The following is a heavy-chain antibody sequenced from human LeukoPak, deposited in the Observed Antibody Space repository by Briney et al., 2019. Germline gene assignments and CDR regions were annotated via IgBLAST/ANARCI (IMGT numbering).Heavy chain of an antibody. D-gene: IGHD1-26*01. CDR3: ARGTKGELTGFFDY. CDR2: IYHSGST. CDR1: GYSISSGYY. V-gene: IGHV4-38-2*02. J-gene: IGHJ4*02. Sequence: PSETLSLTCTVSGYSISSGYYWGWVRQPPGKGLGWIGSIYHSGSTYYNPSLKSRVTISVDTSKNQFSLKLSSVTAADTAVYYCARGTKGELTGFFDYWGQGTLVTVSS.